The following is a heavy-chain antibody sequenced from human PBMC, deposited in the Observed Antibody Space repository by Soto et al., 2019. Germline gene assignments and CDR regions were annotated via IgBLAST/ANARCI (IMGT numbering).Heavy chain of an antibody. CDR1: GGLFSRFA. D-gene: IGHD3-10*01. J-gene: IGHJ4*02. CDR2: IIPVFGTT. Sequence: QEQLVQSGAEVKKPGSSVKVSCTDSGGLFSRFAISWVRQAPGQVLEWMGGIIPVFGTTNYAQKFQGSVTITADESTNTAYMGLSSLTSDDTAMYYCARGGGPYVWFKEFWGQGTQVTVSS. V-gene: IGHV1-69*01. CDR3: ARGGGPYVWFKEF.